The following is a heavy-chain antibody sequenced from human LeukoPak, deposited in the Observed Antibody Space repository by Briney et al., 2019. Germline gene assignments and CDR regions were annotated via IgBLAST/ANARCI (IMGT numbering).Heavy chain of an antibody. D-gene: IGHD3-3*01. CDR2: INPSGGST. J-gene: IGHJ4*02. Sequence: GASVKVSCKASGYTFTSYYMHWVRQAPGQGLEWMGIINPSGGSTSYAQKFQGRVTMTRDTSTSTVYMELSSLRAEDTAVYYCARGITAFGVPGATYYFDYWGQGTLVTVSS. V-gene: IGHV1-46*01. CDR3: ARGITAFGVPGATYYFDY. CDR1: GYTFTSYY.